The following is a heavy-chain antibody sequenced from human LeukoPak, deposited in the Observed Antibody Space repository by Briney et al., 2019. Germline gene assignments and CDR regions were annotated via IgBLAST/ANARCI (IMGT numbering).Heavy chain of an antibody. V-gene: IGHV4-34*01. Sequence: PSETLSLTCAVYGGSFSGYYWSWIRQPPGKGLEWVGEINHSGSTNYNPSLKSGVTISVDTSKNQFSLKLSSVTAADTAVYYCARAGSDYYDSSGYYSRIYFDYWGQGTLVTVSS. CDR2: INHSGST. CDR3: ARAGSDYYDSSGYYSRIYFDY. J-gene: IGHJ4*02. D-gene: IGHD3-22*01. CDR1: GGSFSGYY.